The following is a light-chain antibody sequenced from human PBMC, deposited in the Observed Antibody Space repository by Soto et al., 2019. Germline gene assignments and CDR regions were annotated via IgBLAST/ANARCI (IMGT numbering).Light chain of an antibody. CDR3: CSSVGGPIWV. CDR2: EVN. J-gene: IGLJ3*02. CDR1: SSDVGSYNR. Sequence: QSALTQPASVSGSPGQSIAISCTGTSSDVGSYNRFSWYQQHPGKAPKLMIYEVNKRPSGVSNRFSGSKSGNTASLTISGLQAEDEADYYCCSSVGGPIWVFGGGTKLTVL. V-gene: IGLV2-23*02.